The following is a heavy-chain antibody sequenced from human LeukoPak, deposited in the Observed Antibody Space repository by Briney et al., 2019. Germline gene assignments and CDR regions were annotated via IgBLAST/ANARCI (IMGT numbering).Heavy chain of an antibody. Sequence: ASVRVSCKSSGFTFTDHYIHWVRQGPGQGLEWMGYIGPHSTFTSSPQEFQGRVTMTRDASMSTAYMELTRLTSDDTAVYYCVREGEGPPSKDFDYWGQGTLVTVSS. V-gene: IGHV1-2*02. D-gene: IGHD2-21*01. CDR3: VREGEGPPSKDFDY. CDR1: GFTFTDHY. J-gene: IGHJ4*02. CDR2: IGPHSTFT.